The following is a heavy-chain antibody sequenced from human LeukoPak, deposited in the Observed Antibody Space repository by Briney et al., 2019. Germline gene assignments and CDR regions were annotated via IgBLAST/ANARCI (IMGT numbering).Heavy chain of an antibody. D-gene: IGHD3-9*01. CDR3: ASQYYDILTGDYTPADY. CDR2: IIPILGIA. J-gene: IGHJ4*02. CDR1: GGTFSSYA. Sequence: SVKVSCKASGGTFSSYAISWVRQAPGQGLEWMGRIIPILGIANYAQKFQGRVTITADKSTSTAYMELSSLRSEDTAMYYCASQYYDILTGDYTPADYWGQGTLVTVSS. V-gene: IGHV1-69*04.